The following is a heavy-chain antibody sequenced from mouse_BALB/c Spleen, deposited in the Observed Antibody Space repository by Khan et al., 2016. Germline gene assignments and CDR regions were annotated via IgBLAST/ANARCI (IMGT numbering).Heavy chain of an antibody. V-gene: IGHV14-3*02. CDR3: ASALYYSGSSYYAMDY. D-gene: IGHD1-1*01. J-gene: IGHJ4*01. CDR1: GFNIKDTY. Sequence: VQLQQSGAESVKPGASVKLSCTATGFNIKDTYMYWVKQRPEQGLEWIGRIDPANGNTKYVPKFQGKATITTDSSSNTAYLQPRSLTSEDNTVYYCASALYYSGSSYYAMDYWGQGTSVTVSS. CDR2: IDPANGNT.